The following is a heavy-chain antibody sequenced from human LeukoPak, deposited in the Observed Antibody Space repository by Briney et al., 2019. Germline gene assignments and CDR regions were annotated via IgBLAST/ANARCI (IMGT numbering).Heavy chain of an antibody. Sequence: GGSLRLSCAASGFTFSSYGMHWVRQAPGKGLVWVSRINSDGSSTSYADSVKGRFTISRDNAKNTLYLQMNSLRAEDTAVYYCARGESSGWNDYWGQGTLVTVSS. D-gene: IGHD6-19*01. CDR3: ARGESSGWNDY. CDR1: GFTFSSYG. CDR2: INSDGSST. V-gene: IGHV3-74*01. J-gene: IGHJ4*02.